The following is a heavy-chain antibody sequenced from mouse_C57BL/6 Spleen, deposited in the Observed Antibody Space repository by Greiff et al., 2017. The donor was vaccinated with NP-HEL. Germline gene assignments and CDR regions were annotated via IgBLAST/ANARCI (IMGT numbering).Heavy chain of an antibody. D-gene: IGHD1-1*01. CDR2: IYPGDGDT. J-gene: IGHJ4*01. CDR3: ARCLITTVVATDAMDY. Sequence: VKLMESGPELVKPGASVKISCKASGYAFSSSWMNWVKQRPGKGLEWIGRIYPGDGDTNYNGKFKGKATLTADKSSSTAYMQLSSLTSEDSAVYFCARCLITTVVATDAMDYWGQGTSVTVSS. CDR1: GYAFSSSW. V-gene: IGHV1-82*01.